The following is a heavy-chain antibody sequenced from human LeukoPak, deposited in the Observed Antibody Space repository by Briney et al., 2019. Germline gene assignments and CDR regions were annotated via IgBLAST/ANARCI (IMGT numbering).Heavy chain of an antibody. CDR3: ARGSGTINYYYMDV. D-gene: IGHD1-7*01. CDR2: IYYSGST. CDR1: GGSISSYY. J-gene: IGHJ6*03. V-gene: IGHV4-59*01. Sequence: SETLFLTCTVSGGSISSYYWSWIRQPPGKGLEWIGYIYYSGSTNYNPSLKSRVTISVDTSKNQFSLKLSSVTAADTAVYYCARGSGTINYYYMDVWGKGTTVTVSS.